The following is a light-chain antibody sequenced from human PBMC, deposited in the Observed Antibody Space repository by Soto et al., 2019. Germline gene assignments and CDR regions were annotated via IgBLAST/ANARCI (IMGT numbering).Light chain of an antibody. CDR3: AAWDDSLNGRV. Sequence: QSVLTQAPSASGTPGQRVTISCSGSSSNIGGNSVSWYQQFPGTAPKLLMDSNNQRPSGVPDRFSGSKSGTSASLAIRGLQSEVEADYYCAAWDDSLNGRVFGGGTKLTV. CDR2: SNN. J-gene: IGLJ3*02. V-gene: IGLV1-44*01. CDR1: SSNIGGNS.